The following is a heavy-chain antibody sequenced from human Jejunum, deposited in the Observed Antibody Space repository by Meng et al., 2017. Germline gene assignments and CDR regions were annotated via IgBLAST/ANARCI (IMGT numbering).Heavy chain of an antibody. CDR2: IYHSGST. CDR3: ARGGYYSFDY. J-gene: IGHJ4*02. CDR1: GCFISSVYC. V-gene: IGHV4-4*02. Sequence: QGQLQEARQGLVHPLDTPSLTCSVFGCFISSVYCWTWVRQSPGKGREWIGEIYHSGSTNYNPSLKIRVTISVDKSKNQFSLKLTSVTAADTAVYYCARGGYYSFDYWGQGTLVTVSS. D-gene: IGHD5-18*01.